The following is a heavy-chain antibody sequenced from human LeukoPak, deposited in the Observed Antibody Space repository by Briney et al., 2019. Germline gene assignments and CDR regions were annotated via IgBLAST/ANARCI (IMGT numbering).Heavy chain of an antibody. V-gene: IGHV4-34*01. CDR1: GGSFSGYC. Sequence: SETLSLTCAVYGGSFSGYCWSWIRQPPGKGLEWIGEINHSGSTNYNPSLKSRVTISVDTSKNQFSLKLSSVTAADTAVYYCARAPSYVWGSYRLDYWGQGTLVTVSS. CDR2: INHSGST. J-gene: IGHJ4*02. CDR3: ARAPSYVWGSYRLDY. D-gene: IGHD3-16*02.